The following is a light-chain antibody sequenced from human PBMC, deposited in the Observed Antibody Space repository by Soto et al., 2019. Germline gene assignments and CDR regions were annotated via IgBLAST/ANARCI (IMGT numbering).Light chain of an antibody. CDR3: SCFARSATVV. Sequence: QAVLTQPPSVSGSPGQSGTSSCTGTSSDIGYHNRVSWYQQPPGTAPKLMIYEVSTPYSGVPDRFSGPKSGNTSSLTISGLQAEDDADYYCSCFARSATVVFGGGSKLTV. J-gene: IGLJ3*02. CDR2: EVS. CDR1: SSDIGYHNR. V-gene: IGLV2-18*01.